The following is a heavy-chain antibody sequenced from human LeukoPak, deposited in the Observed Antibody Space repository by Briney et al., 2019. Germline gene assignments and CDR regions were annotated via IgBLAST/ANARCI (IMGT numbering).Heavy chain of an antibody. CDR3: AKLGRSYYYDSSGYYVDY. V-gene: IGHV3-23*01. D-gene: IGHD3-22*01. J-gene: IGHJ4*02. CDR1: GFTFSSYG. CDR2: ISGSGGST. Sequence: GGTLRLSCAASGFTFSSYGMSWVRQAPGKGLEWVSVISGSGGSTYYADSVKGRFTISRDNSKNTLYLQMNSLRAEDTAVYYCAKLGRSYYYDSSGYYVDYWGQGTLVTVSS.